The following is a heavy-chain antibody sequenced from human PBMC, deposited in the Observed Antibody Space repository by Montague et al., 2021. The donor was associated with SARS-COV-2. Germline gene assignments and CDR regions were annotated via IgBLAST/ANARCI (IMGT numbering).Heavy chain of an antibody. V-gene: IGHV4-59*13. J-gene: IGHJ4*02. CDR1: GGSISSYF. Sequence: SETLSLTCTVSGGSISSYFWSWIRQSPGKGLEWIGYFYHSGGTKYNPSLKSRVTISGDTSKNQFSLKLSSVTTADTAMYYCARSGAVPVDWGQGTLVTVSS. CDR3: ARSGAVPVD. CDR2: FYHSGGT. D-gene: IGHD3-10*01.